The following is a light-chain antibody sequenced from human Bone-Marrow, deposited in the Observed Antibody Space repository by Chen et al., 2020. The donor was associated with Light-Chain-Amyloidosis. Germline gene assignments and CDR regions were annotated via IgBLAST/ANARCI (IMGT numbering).Light chain of an antibody. V-gene: IGLV1-44*01. CDR2: SVD. CDR1: SSNIGRNT. Sequence: QSGLAQPPSASGTPGQRVTISCSGSSSNIGRNTVNWYQQPPGTGPKLLIYSVDQRPSGVPERFSGSKSGTSASLAISGLQSEDEADYYCSAWDASLNGPVFGGGTKLTVL. J-gene: IGLJ3*02. CDR3: SAWDASLNGPV.